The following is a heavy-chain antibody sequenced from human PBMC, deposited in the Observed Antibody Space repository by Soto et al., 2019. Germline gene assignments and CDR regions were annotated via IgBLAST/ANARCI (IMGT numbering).Heavy chain of an antibody. Sequence: GASVKVSCKASGYAFTRFTIHWVRQAPGQRLEWMGSINTGNGNTRFLQKFQGRVTFTRDTSANTAYMELSSLISEDTAVYYCARDDSGFSGSHYIDYFNYWGQGALVTVSS. CDR2: INTGNGNT. J-gene: IGHJ4*02. CDR3: ARDDSGFSGSHYIDYFNY. V-gene: IGHV1-3*04. CDR1: GYAFTRFT. D-gene: IGHD1-26*01.